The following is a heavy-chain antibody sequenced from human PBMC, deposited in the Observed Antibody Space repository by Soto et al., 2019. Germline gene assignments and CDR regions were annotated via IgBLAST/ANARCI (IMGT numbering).Heavy chain of an antibody. CDR2: MNPNSGNT. CDR1: GYTFTSYD. J-gene: IGHJ6*02. V-gene: IGHV1-8*01. CDR3: ARERTGTTSMDV. D-gene: IGHD1-1*01. Sequence: QVQLVKSGATVKKPGASVKVSCKASGYTFTSYDINWVRQATGQGLEWMGWMNPNSGNTGYAQKFQGRVIMTRNTSISTAYMELSSLRSEDTAVYYCARERTGTTSMDVWGQGTTVTVSS.